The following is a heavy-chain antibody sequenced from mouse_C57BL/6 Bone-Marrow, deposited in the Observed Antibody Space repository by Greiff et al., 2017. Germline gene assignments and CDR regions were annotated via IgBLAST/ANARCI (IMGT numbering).Heavy chain of an antibody. CDR2: IDPSDSYT. Sequence: QVQLQQPGAELVKPGASVKLSCKASGYTFTSYWMQWVKQRPGQGLEWIGEIDPSDSYTNYNQKFKGKATLTVDTSSRTAYMQLSSLTSEDSAVYYCARYDYDGAWFAYWGQGTLVTVSA. J-gene: IGHJ3*01. V-gene: IGHV1-50*01. CDR3: ARYDYDGAWFAY. D-gene: IGHD2-4*01. CDR1: GYTFTSYW.